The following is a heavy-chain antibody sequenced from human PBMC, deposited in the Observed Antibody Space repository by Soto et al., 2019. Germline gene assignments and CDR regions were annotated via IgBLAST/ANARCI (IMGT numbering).Heavy chain of an antibody. CDR1: GFTFSSYD. D-gene: IGHD3-22*01. Sequence: GGSLRLSCVASGFTFSSYDMSWVRQAPGKGLEWVSTIRGSGESTYYADSVKGRSTISRDNSKNTLYLQMNSLRAEDTAVYYCAKDMHGNWYHDSRTRLWGQGTLVTVSS. V-gene: IGHV3-23*01. CDR2: IRGSGEST. J-gene: IGHJ4*02. CDR3: AKDMHGNWYHDSRTRL.